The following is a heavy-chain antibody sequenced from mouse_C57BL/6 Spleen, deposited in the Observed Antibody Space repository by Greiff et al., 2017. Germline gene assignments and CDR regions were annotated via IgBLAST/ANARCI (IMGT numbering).Heavy chain of an antibody. CDR1: GFNIKDDY. CDR3: TTLIYYGMDY. CDR2: IDPENGDT. Sequence: EVQVVESGAELVRPGASVKLSCTASGFNIKDDYMHWVKQRPEQGLEWIGWIDPENGDTEYASKFQGKATITADTSSNTAYLQLSSLTSEDTAVYYCTTLIYYGMDYWGQGTSVTVSS. J-gene: IGHJ4*01. V-gene: IGHV14-4*01.